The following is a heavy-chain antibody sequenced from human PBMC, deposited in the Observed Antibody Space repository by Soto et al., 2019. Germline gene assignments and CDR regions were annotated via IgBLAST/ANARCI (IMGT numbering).Heavy chain of an antibody. V-gene: IGHV3-64D*08. CDR3: VKGRLEGLSGSYYKYYYYGMDV. CDR1: GFTFSSYA. Sequence: PGGSLRLSCSASGFTFSSYAMHWVRQAPGKGLEYVSAISSNGGSTYYADSVKGRFTISRDNSKNTLYLQMSSLRAEDTAVYYCVKGRLEGLSGSYYKYYYYGMDVWGQGTTVTVSS. D-gene: IGHD1-26*01. J-gene: IGHJ6*02. CDR2: ISSNGGST.